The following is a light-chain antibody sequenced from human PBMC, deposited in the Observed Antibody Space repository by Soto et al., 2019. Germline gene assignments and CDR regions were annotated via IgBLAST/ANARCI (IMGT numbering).Light chain of an antibody. J-gene: IGKJ1*01. CDR2: GAS. Sequence: ETLMTQSPATLSVSPGERATLSCRASQSVNNNLAWYQQKLGQAPRVLIYGASTRATGIPARFTGSGSGTTFILTLTSLQSEDSAVYYCQEYNTWPWTFGQGTKVEFK. V-gene: IGKV3-15*01. CDR3: QEYNTWPWT. CDR1: QSVNNN.